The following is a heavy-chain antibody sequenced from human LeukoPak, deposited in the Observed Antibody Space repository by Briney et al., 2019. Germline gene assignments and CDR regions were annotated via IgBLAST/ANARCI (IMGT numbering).Heavy chain of an antibody. J-gene: IGHJ5*02. Sequence: ASVKVSCKASGYTFTTYGISWVRLAPGQGLEWMGWISAYNGNTNYAQQSQGRVTMTTDTSMSTAYMELRSLRSDDTAVYYCARDLIEVRPGWFDPWGQGSLVTVSS. CDR3: ARDLIEVRPGWFDP. D-gene: IGHD3-10*01. CDR1: GYTFTTYG. V-gene: IGHV1-18*01. CDR2: ISAYNGNT.